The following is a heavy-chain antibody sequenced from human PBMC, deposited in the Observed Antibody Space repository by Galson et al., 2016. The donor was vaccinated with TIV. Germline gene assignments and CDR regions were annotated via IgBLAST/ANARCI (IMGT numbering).Heavy chain of an antibody. CDR3: ARGHPGGGYYYYDYMDG. V-gene: IGHV1-8*01. CDR2: MNPSSGNT. J-gene: IGHJ6*03. Sequence: SVKVSCKVSRHTFSSFDINWVRQASGQGLEWMGWMNPSSGNTGYAQKFQGRVTMTRNISVSTVYMELSSLKSEDTAVYFCARGHPGGGYYYYDYMDGWGTGTPVTVSS. CDR1: RHTFSSFD. D-gene: IGHD2-8*02.